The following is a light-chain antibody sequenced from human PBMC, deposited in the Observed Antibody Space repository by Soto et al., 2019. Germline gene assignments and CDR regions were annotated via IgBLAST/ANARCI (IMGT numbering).Light chain of an antibody. V-gene: IGKV3-20*01. J-gene: IGKJ2*01. Sequence: EIVLTQSPGTLSLSPGERATLSCRASRSVSSNYLAWYQQKPGQAPRLLIYGASSRATGIPDRFSGSGSGTGFTLTISRLEPQDFPLYYCQQYVTSPYTFGQGTKLEI. CDR1: RSVSSNY. CDR3: QQYVTSPYT. CDR2: GAS.